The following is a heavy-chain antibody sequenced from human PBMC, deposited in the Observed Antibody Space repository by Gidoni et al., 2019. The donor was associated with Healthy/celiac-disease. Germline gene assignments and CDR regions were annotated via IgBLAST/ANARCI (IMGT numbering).Heavy chain of an antibody. CDR1: GFPFSSYA. J-gene: IGHJ4*02. CDR3: ARGSLGLRFLEWLFDY. D-gene: IGHD3-3*01. CDR2: ISYDGSNK. Sequence: QVQLVESGGGVVQPGRSLRLSCAASGFPFSSYAMHWVRQAPGKGLEWVAVISYDGSNKYYADSVKGRFTISRDNSKNTLYLQMNSLRAEDTAVYYCARGSLGLRFLEWLFDYWGQGTLVTVSS. V-gene: IGHV3-30-3*01.